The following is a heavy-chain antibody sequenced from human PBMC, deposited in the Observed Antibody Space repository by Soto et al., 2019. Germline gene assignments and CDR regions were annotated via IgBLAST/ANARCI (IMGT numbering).Heavy chain of an antibody. Sequence: PSETLSLTCTVSGGSISSGNYYWRWIRQPPGKGLEWIGYIYYSGSTYYNPSLKSRVTISVDTSKNQFSLKLSSVTAADTAVYYCARENRGTVTSFDYWGQGTLVTVSS. D-gene: IGHD4-17*01. CDR1: GGSISSGNYY. V-gene: IGHV4-30-4*01. J-gene: IGHJ4*02. CDR3: ARENRGTVTSFDY. CDR2: IYYSGST.